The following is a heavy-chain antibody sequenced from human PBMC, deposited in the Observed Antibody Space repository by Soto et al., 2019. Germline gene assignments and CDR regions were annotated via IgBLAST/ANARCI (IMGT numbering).Heavy chain of an antibody. CDR2: INPNSGGT. CDR1: GYTFTGYY. V-gene: IGHV1-2*04. CDR3: ARVSLSSSWPGVLDY. Sequence: GASVKVSCKASGYTFTGYYMHWVRHAPGQGLEWMGWINPNSGGTNYAQKFQGWVTMTRDTSISTAYMELSRLRSDDTAVYYCARVSLSSSWPGVLDYWGQGTLVTVSS. J-gene: IGHJ4*02. D-gene: IGHD6-13*01.